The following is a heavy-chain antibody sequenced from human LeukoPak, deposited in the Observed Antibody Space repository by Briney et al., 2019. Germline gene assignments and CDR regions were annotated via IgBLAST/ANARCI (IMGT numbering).Heavy chain of an antibody. V-gene: IGHV4-34*01. CDR3: ARRPHYYDSSGYPN. D-gene: IGHD3-22*01. CDR2: INHSGST. Sequence: SETLSLTCAVYGGSFSGYYWSWIRQPPGKGLEWIGEINHSGSTNYNPSLKSRVTISVDTSKNQFSLKLSSVTAADTAVYYWARRPHYYDSSGYPNWGQGTLVTVSS. CDR1: GGSFSGYY. J-gene: IGHJ4*02.